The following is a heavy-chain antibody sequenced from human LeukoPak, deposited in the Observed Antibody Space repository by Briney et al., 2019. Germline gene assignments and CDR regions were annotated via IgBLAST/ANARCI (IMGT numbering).Heavy chain of an antibody. D-gene: IGHD3-16*01. J-gene: IGHJ3*02. V-gene: IGHV4-34*01. Sequence: PSETLSLTCAVYGGSFIGFHWNWIRQPPGKGLEWIGDINHSGSTNYNPSLTSRVTISVDTSKNQFSLKLSSVTAADTAVYYCAREGGHDAFDIWGQGTMVTVSS. CDR2: INHSGST. CDR3: AREGGHDAFDI. CDR1: GGSFIGFH.